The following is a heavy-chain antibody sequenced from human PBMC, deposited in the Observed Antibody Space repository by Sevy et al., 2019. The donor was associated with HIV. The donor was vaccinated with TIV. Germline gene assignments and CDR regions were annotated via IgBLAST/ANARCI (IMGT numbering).Heavy chain of an antibody. CDR2: ITQDGSEK. V-gene: IGHV3-7*01. Sequence: GGSLRLSCAASGFTFSSYWMSWVRQAPGKGLEWVANITQDGSEKYYVDSVKGRFTISRDNAKNSLYLQMNSLRAEDTAVYYWARDSNPLNSENPIYFWGQGTLVTVSS. CDR1: GFTFSSYW. CDR3: ARDSNPLNSENPIYF. J-gene: IGHJ4*02. D-gene: IGHD1-7*01.